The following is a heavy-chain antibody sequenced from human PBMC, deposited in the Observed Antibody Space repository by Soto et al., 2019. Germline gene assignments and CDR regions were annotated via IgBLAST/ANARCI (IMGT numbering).Heavy chain of an antibody. V-gene: IGHV4-34*01. J-gene: IGHJ4*02. Sequence: SETLSLTCAVYGGSFSGYYWSWIRQPPGKGLEWIGEINHSGSTNYNPSLKSRVTISVDTSKNQFSLKLSSVTAADTAVYYCARLGKSDFWSGYSRTLGHRAQGTLVTGSS. CDR1: GGSFSGYY. CDR3: ARLGKSDFWSGYSRTLGH. CDR2: INHSGST. D-gene: IGHD3-3*01.